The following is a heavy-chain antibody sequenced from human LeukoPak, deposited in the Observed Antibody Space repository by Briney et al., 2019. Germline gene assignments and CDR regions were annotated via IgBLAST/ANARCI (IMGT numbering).Heavy chain of an antibody. D-gene: IGHD6-19*01. Sequence: PSETLSLTCTVSGGSISSSSYYWGWIRQPPGKGLEWIGEINHSGSTNYNPSLKSRVTISVDTSKNQFSLKLSSVTAADTAVYYCARVSSSGWRFDPWGQGTLVTVSS. CDR1: GGSISSSSYY. CDR2: INHSGST. CDR3: ARVSSSGWRFDP. J-gene: IGHJ5*02. V-gene: IGHV4-39*07.